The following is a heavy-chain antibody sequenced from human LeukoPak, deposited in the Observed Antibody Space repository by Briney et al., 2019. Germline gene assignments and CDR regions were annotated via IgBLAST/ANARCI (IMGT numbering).Heavy chain of an antibody. V-gene: IGHV3-23*01. Sequence: GESQRLSCAASGFTFSSYTMSWVRQAPGKGLEWVSAISADGGRTTHADSVKGRFTISRDNSKNTLYLQMNSLRVDDTAVYYCAPIGGWGTYPLDYWGQGPLVTVSS. D-gene: IGHD3-16*01. J-gene: IGHJ4*02. CDR3: APIGGWGTYPLDY. CDR2: ISADGGRT. CDR1: GFTFSSYT.